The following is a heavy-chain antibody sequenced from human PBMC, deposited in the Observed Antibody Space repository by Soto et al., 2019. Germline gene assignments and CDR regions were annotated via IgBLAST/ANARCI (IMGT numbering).Heavy chain of an antibody. CDR1: GGTFSSYA. V-gene: IGHV1-69*01. CDR3: ARSRGSSTSLEIYYYCDCGMDD. D-gene: IGHD2-2*01. Sequence: QVQLVQSGAEVKKPGSSVKVSCKASGGTFSSYAISWVRQAPGQGLEWMGGIIPISDTTNYAQKFQGRVTITLDESTSTAYMEVSSLRSEDPAVYYCARSRGSSTSLEIYYYCDCGMDDWGQGPTVTVSS. J-gene: IGHJ6*02. CDR2: IIPISDTT.